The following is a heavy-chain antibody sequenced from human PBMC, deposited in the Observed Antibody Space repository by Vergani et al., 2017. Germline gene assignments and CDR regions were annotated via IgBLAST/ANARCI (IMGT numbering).Heavy chain of an antibody. D-gene: IGHD6-13*01. CDR1: GGSISSYY. J-gene: IGHJ5*02. CDR3: ARDAGYSSSWGNWFDP. Sequence: QVQLQESGPGLVKPSETLSLTCTVSGGSISSYYWSWIRQPPGKGLEWIGYIYYSGSTNYNPSLKSRVTISVDTSKNQFPLKLSSVTAADTAGYYCARDAGYSSSWGNWFDPWGQGTLVTVSS. V-gene: IGHV4-59*01. CDR2: IYYSGST.